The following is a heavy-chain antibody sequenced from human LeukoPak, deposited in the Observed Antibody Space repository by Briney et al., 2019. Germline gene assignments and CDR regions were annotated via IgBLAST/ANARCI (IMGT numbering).Heavy chain of an antibody. V-gene: IGHV3-48*03. Sequence: GGSLRLSCAASGFTFSSYEMNWVRQAPGKGLEWVSYISSSGSTIYYADSVKGRFTIPRDNAKNSLYLQMNGLRAEDTAVYYCARDNHMVREATSHFDYWGQGTLVTVSS. CDR1: GFTFSSYE. J-gene: IGHJ4*02. CDR2: ISSSGSTI. CDR3: ARDNHMVREATSHFDY. D-gene: IGHD3-10*01.